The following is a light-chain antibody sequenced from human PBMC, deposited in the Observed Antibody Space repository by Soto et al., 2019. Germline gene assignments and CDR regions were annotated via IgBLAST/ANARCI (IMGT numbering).Light chain of an antibody. CDR3: QQRSNWPLIT. CDR1: QSVSSY. CDR2: DAS. V-gene: IGKV3-11*01. J-gene: IGKJ5*01. Sequence: EVVLTQSPATLSLSPGERATLSCRASQSVSSYLAWYQQKPGQAPRLLIYDASNRATGIPVRFSGSGSGTDFTLTISSLEPEDFAVYYCQQRSNWPLITFGQGTRWRL.